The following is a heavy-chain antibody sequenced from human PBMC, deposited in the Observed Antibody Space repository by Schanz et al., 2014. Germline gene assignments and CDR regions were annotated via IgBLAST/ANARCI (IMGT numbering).Heavy chain of an antibody. V-gene: IGHV1-69*04. CDR3: ARGRTFDY. CDR2: IIPSLGLA. CDR1: GGTFSSFG. J-gene: IGHJ4*02. Sequence: VQLEQSGAEVKKPGSSVMVSCKASGGTFSSFGINWVRQAPGQGLEWMGRIIPSLGLAKYEQKFQDKVTITADTSTTTAYMELSGLRSEDTAVYYCARGRTFDYWGQGTLVTVSS.